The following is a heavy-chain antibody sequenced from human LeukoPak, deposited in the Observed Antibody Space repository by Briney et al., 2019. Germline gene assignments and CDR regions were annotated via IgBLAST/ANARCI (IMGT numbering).Heavy chain of an antibody. D-gene: IGHD3-9*01. CDR1: GFSFREYP. CDR3: ARAQISIISSGQYLDV. V-gene: IGHV3-30-3*01. J-gene: IGHJ3*01. Sequence: GKSLRLSCVASGFSFREYPMHWDRQAPGKGLEWVAVISNDGTNEYDADFVKGRFSMSRDNSKNTVFLDMNNLRTEDTAVYYCARAQISIISSGQYLDVWGQGTLVTVSS. CDR2: ISNDGTNE.